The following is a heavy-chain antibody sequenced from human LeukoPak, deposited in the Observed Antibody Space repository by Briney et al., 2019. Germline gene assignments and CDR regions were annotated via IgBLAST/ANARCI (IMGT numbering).Heavy chain of an antibody. J-gene: IGHJ4*02. V-gene: IGHV3-48*01. CDR1: GFTFSSYS. D-gene: IGHD1-7*01. CDR2: ISSSSSTI. Sequence: GGSLRLSCAASGFTFSSYSMNWVRQAPGKGLEWVSYISSSSSTIYYADSVKGRFTISRDNSKNTLYLQMNSLRAEDTAVYYCAKDLELQGSDDYWGQGTLVTVSS. CDR3: AKDLELQGSDDY.